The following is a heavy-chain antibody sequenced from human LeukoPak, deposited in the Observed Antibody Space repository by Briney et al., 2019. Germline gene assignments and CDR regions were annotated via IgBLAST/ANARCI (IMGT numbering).Heavy chain of an antibody. CDR3: ARDQRYSSSWYYFDY. CDR1: GFTFSSYW. CDR2: IKQDGSEK. J-gene: IGHJ4*02. V-gene: IGHV3-7*01. Sequence: GGSLRLSCAASGFTFSSYWMSWVRQAPGKGLEWVANIKQDGSEKYYVDSVKGRFTISRDNAKNSLYLQMNSLRAEDTAVYYCARDQRYSSSWYYFDYWGQGTLVTVSS. D-gene: IGHD6-13*01.